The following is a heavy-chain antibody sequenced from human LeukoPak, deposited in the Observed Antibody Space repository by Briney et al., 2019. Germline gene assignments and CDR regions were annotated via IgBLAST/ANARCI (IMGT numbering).Heavy chain of an antibody. CDR3: ARSGGSSSGSLGLWYSDI. CDR1: GGSISSYY. J-gene: IGHJ3*02. D-gene: IGHD6-19*01. V-gene: IGHV4-4*07. Sequence: PSETLSLTCNVSGGSISSYYWTWIRQPAGRGLEWIGHIYSSGSFKYNPSLKSRVTMSIDTSKNQLSLKLNSVTAADTAVYYCARSGGSSSGSLGLWYSDIWGQGTMVTVSS. CDR2: IYSSGSF.